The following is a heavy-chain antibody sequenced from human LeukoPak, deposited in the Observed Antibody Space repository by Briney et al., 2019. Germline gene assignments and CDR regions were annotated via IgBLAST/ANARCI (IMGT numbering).Heavy chain of an antibody. CDR2: IYTNGGT. CDR3: ARVRTRGYKVVHWDFDV. CDR1: GGSISSYY. D-gene: IGHD5-18*01. J-gene: IGHJ2*01. V-gene: IGHV4-4*07. Sequence: PSETLSLTCSVSGGSISSYYWSWIREPAGTGLEWIGRIYTNGGTNYNPSLKSRVTMSVDTSKNQISLEVRSVSAADTAVYYCARVRTRGYKVVHWDFDVWGRGTLVTVSS.